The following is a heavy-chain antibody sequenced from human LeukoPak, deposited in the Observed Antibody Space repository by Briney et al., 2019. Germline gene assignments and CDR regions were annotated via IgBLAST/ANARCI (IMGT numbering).Heavy chain of an antibody. J-gene: IGHJ4*02. Sequence: GGSLRLSCAASGFTFDDYAMHWVRQAPGKGLEWVSGISWNSGSIGYADSVKGRFTISRDNAKNSLYLQMNSLRAEDTALYYCAKDTLWFGELLEGGFDYWGQGTLVTVSS. D-gene: IGHD3-10*01. CDR2: ISWNSGSI. V-gene: IGHV3-9*01. CDR3: AKDTLWFGELLEGGFDY. CDR1: GFTFDDYA.